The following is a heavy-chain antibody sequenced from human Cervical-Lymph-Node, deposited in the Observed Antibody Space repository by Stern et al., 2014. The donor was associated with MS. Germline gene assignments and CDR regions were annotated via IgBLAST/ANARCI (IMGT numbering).Heavy chain of an antibody. J-gene: IGHJ4*02. Sequence: QMQLVQSGAEVKKPGSSVKVSCKASGGTFRHYAFSWVRQAPGQGLEWMGGIIPLFGTPNYAQKFQGRVTVAADESTSAAYMEVNSLTSEDTAIYYCVQSTIFGLPYTPIFDYWGQGTLVTVSS. CDR2: IIPLFGTP. CDR1: GGTFRHYA. D-gene: IGHD3-3*01. V-gene: IGHV1-69*01. CDR3: VQSTIFGLPYTPIFDY.